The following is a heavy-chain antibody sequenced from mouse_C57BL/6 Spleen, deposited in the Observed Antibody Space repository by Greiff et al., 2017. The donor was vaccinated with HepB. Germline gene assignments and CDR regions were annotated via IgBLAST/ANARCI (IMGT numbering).Heavy chain of an antibody. J-gene: IGHJ1*03. CDR3: ARDNDHWYFDV. CDR2: IHPNSGST. V-gene: IGHV1-64*01. D-gene: IGHD2-3*01. CDR1: GYTFTSYW. Sequence: QVQLQQPGAELVKPGASVKLSCKASGYTFTSYWMHWVKQRPGQGLEWIGMIHPNSGSTKYNEKFKSKATLTVDKSSSTAYMQLSSLTSEDSAVYYCARDNDHWYFDVWGTGTTVTVSS.